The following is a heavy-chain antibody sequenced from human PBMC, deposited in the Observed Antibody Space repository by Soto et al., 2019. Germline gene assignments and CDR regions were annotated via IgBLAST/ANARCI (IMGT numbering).Heavy chain of an antibody. Sequence: TLSLSRTVSGGSIRSGGYYWIWVRHSPRRGLEWIGNIYYSGSTYYNPSLKSRLTISVDTSKNQFSLNLSSVTAADTAVYYCARDRLMATAGTARHYFGLDVWGQGTTVTVSS. J-gene: IGHJ6*02. CDR3: ARDRLMATAGTARHYFGLDV. CDR2: IYYSGST. D-gene: IGHD5-18*01. V-gene: IGHV4-31*03. CDR1: GGSIRSGGYY.